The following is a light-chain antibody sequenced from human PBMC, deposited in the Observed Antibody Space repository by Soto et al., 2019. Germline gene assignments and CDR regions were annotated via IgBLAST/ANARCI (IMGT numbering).Light chain of an antibody. CDR1: SSDVGGDNY. CDR3: ISDVGSNNVV. V-gene: IGLV2-8*01. J-gene: IGLJ2*01. Sequence: QSALTQPPSASGSPGQSVTISCTGTSSDVGGDNYVSWFQQHPGKVPKLLIYEVSKRPSGVPDRFSGSKSGNTASLTVSGLQAEHEADYYCISDVGSNNVVFGGGTKVTV. CDR2: EVS.